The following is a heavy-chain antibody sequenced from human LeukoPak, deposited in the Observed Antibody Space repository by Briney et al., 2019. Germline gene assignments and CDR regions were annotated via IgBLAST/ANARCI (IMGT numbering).Heavy chain of an antibody. CDR3: ARDPSHWSALAGTT. Sequence: GASVKVSCKASGGTFSSYAISWVRQAPGQGLEWMGRIIPILGIANYAQKFQGRVTITADKSTSTAYMELSSLRSEDTAVYYCARDPSHWSALAGTTWGQGTLVTVSS. D-gene: IGHD6-19*01. J-gene: IGHJ4*02. V-gene: IGHV1-69*04. CDR2: IIPILGIA. CDR1: GGTFSSYA.